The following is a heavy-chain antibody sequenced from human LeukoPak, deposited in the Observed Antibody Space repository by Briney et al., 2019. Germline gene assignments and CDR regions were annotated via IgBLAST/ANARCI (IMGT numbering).Heavy chain of an antibody. CDR3: ARDLSPTIFGAIGY. J-gene: IGHJ4*02. D-gene: IGHD3-3*01. V-gene: IGHV4-30-4*08. CDR1: GGSISSGDYY. CDR2: IYYSGST. Sequence: SQTLSLTCTVSGGSISSGDYYWSWIRQPPGKGLEWIGYIYYSGSTYYNPSLKSRVTLSVDTSKNQFSLKLSSVTAADTAVYYCARDLSPTIFGAIGYWGQGTLVTVSS.